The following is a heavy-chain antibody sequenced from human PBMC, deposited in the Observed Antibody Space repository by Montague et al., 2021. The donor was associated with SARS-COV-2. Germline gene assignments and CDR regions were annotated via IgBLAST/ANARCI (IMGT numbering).Heavy chain of an antibody. V-gene: IGHV4-4*02. CDR3: ARLKAPYCSSTSCYSASWFDP. Sequence: SETLSLTCAVSGGSISSSNWWSWVRQPPGKGLEWIGEIYHSGSTNYNPSLKSRVTISVDTSKNQFSLKLSSVTAADTAVYYCARLKAPYCSSTSCYSASWFDPWGQGTLVTVSS. CDR1: GGSISSSNW. CDR2: IYHSGST. J-gene: IGHJ5*02. D-gene: IGHD2-2*01.